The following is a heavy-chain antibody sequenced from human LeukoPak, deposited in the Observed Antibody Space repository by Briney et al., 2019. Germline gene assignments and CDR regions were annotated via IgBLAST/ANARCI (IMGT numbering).Heavy chain of an antibody. V-gene: IGHV4-59*12. D-gene: IGHD6-13*01. CDR2: IYYSGST. CDR1: GGSISSYY. CDR3: ARERAGYSSSWYQGAFDI. Sequence: SETLSLTCTVSGGSISSYYWSWIRQPPGKGLEWIGYIYYSGSTNYNPSLKSRVTISVDTSKNQFSLKLSSETAADTAVYYCARERAGYSSSWYQGAFDIWGQGTMVTVSS. J-gene: IGHJ3*02.